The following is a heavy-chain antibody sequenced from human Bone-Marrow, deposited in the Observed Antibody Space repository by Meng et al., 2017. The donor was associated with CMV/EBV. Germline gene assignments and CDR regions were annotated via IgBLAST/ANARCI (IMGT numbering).Heavy chain of an antibody. V-gene: IGHV4-4*02. D-gene: IGHD1-26*01. CDR3: ARGALVGATRGYYFDY. CDR1: GTSISSSNW. Sequence: SETLSLTCAVSGTSISSSNWWSWVRQPPGKGLEWIGEIYHSGTTNYNPSLKSRVTISVDTSKNQFSLKLSSVTAADTAVYYCARGALVGATRGYYFDYWGQGTLVTVSS. J-gene: IGHJ4*02. CDR2: IYHSGTT.